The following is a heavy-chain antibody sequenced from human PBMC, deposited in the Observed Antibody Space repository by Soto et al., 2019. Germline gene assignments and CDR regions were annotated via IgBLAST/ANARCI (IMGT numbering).Heavy chain of an antibody. CDR3: ARGEGYDDL. J-gene: IGHJ5*02. CDR1: GFTFSTYW. V-gene: IGHV3-7*01. D-gene: IGHD5-12*01. CDR2: IKRDGSEK. Sequence: GGSLRLSCAASGFTFSTYWMSWVRQAPGKGLEWVANIKRDGSEKNYVDSVKGRFTISRDNAKNSVFLQLNSLRGDDTAVYYCARGEGYDDLWGQGTLVTVSS.